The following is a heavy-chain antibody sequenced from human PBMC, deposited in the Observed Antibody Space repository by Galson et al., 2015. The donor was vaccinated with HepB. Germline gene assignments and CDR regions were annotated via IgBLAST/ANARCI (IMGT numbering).Heavy chain of an antibody. V-gene: IGHV3-11*01. CDR1: GFTFSDYY. CDR2: ISSSGSTI. D-gene: IGHD2-2*01. J-gene: IGHJ6*03. CDR3: AREDIVVVPAAMRGSGRAYYYYYYYMDV. Sequence: SLRLSCAASGFTFSDYYMSWIRQAPGKGLEWVSYISSSGSTIYYADSVKGRFTISRDNAKNSLYLQMNSLRAEDTAVYYCAREDIVVVPAAMRGSGRAYYYYYYYMDVWGKGTTVTVSS.